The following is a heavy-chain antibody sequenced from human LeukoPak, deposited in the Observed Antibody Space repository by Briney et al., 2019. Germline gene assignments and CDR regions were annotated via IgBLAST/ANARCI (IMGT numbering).Heavy chain of an antibody. J-gene: IGHJ5*02. CDR2: MHHSGRT. CDR3: ARAQEGCSRASCYLEP. D-gene: IGHD2-2*01. Sequence: PXGTLSLTCAISGASISSTNWWIWVRQPPGKGLEWIGEMHHSGRTNYNPSLKSRITISVDKSKNQVFLRLNSVAAADTALYYCARAQEGCSRASCYLEPWGQGTLVTVSS. CDR1: GASISSTNW. V-gene: IGHV4-4*02.